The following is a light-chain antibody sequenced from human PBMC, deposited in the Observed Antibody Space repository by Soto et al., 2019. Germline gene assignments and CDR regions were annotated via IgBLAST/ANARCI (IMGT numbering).Light chain of an antibody. CDR2: GAS. J-gene: IGKJ1*01. CDR1: QSVSSN. Sequence: EIVMTQSPATLSVSPGERATLSCRSSQSVSSNSACYQQKPGQAPRLLIYGASTRATGIPARFTGSRSETEFTLHISIFQYEDFAVYYCQQYNYWPWTFGQATKVAIK. V-gene: IGKV3-15*01. CDR3: QQYNYWPWT.